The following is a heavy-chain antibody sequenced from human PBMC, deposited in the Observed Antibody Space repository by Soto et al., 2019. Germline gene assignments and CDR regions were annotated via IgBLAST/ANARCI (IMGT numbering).Heavy chain of an antibody. CDR2: ISAYNGNT. J-gene: IGHJ5*02. CDR1: GYTFTIYG. Sequence: GASVKVSCRASGYTFTIYGISWVRQAPGQGLEWMGWISAYNGNTNYAQKLQSRVTMTTDTSTSTAYMELRSLRSDDTAVYYCARVSFRGVIITPGSWGQGTLVTVSS. D-gene: IGHD3-10*01. V-gene: IGHV1-18*04. CDR3: ARVSFRGVIITPGS.